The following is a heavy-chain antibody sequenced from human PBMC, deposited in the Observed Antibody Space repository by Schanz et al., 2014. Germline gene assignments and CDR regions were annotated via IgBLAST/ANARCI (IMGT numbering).Heavy chain of an antibody. CDR2: INPIDGST. Sequence: QVQLVQSGAEVKKPGASVKVSCKASGYTVTTYYLHWVRQAPGQGLEWMGLINPIDGSTTYVWGFHGRLTMTRDTSTTTVYMDLSTLRSEDTAVYYCARGSCTASGCYDAFDLWGQGTLVTVSS. CDR3: ARGSCTASGCYDAFDL. J-gene: IGHJ3*01. D-gene: IGHD2-2*01. V-gene: IGHV1-46*01. CDR1: GYTVTTYY.